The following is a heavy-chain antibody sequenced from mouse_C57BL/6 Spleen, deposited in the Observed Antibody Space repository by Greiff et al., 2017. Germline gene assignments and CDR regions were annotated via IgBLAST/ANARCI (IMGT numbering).Heavy chain of an antibody. J-gene: IGHJ4*01. Sequence: EVQLQQSGPGLVKPSQSLSLTCSVTGYSITSGYYWNWIRQFPGNKLEWMGYISYDGSNNYNPSLKNRISITRDTSKNQFFLKLNSVTTEDTATYYCARAYNMDYWGQGTSVTVSS. CDR2: ISYDGSN. CDR1: GYSITSGYY. V-gene: IGHV3-6*01. D-gene: IGHD2-10*01. CDR3: ARAYNMDY.